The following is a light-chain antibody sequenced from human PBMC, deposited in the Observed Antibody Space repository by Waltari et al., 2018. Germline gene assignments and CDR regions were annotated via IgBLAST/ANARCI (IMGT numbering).Light chain of an antibody. CDR1: QGVSSY. Sequence: CRASQGVSSYLALYQQRPGQAPRLLIYSAANRATGIPARFSGSGSGTDFTLTISSLEPEDFAVYYCQQRSDWPRTFGQGTKVEIK. CDR3: QQRSDWPRT. J-gene: IGKJ1*01. CDR2: SAA. V-gene: IGKV3-11*01.